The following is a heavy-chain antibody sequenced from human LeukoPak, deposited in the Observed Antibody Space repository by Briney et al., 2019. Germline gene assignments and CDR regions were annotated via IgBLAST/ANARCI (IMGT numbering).Heavy chain of an antibody. CDR3: ARSIAARRNLGYYYYYMDV. V-gene: IGHV3-53*01. CDR1: GFTFSSYA. Sequence: EGSLRLSCAASGFTFSSYAMSWVRQAPGKGLEWVSVIYSGGSTYYADSVKGRFTISRDNSKNTLYLQMNSLRAEDTAVYYCARSIAARRNLGYYYYYMDVWGKGTTVTVSS. D-gene: IGHD6-6*01. CDR2: IYSGGST. J-gene: IGHJ6*03.